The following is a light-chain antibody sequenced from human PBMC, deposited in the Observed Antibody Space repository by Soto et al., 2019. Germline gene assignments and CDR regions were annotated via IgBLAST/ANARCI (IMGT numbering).Light chain of an antibody. CDR3: QQCGNLWT. Sequence: EIVLTQSPATLSLSPGERATLSCRASQSFSNSLAWYQQRPGQAPRLLIYGTSNRATCIPARFSGSGSGTDFTLTISSLEPEDFAVYYWQQCGNLWTVGQGTKVESK. J-gene: IGKJ1*01. CDR1: QSFSNS. V-gene: IGKV3-11*01. CDR2: GTS.